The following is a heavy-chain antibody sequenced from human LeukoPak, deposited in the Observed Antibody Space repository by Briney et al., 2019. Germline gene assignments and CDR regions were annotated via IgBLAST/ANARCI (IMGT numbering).Heavy chain of an antibody. Sequence: GGSLRLSCAASGFTFSNYWMSWVRQAPGKGLEWVANIKVDGSEKYYLDSVKGRFTISRDNAKNSVYLQVNSLRTEDTAVYYCTTSDCEYWGQGALVTVSS. CDR2: IKVDGSEK. J-gene: IGHJ4*02. CDR3: TTSDCEY. CDR1: GFTFSNYW. V-gene: IGHV3-7*03.